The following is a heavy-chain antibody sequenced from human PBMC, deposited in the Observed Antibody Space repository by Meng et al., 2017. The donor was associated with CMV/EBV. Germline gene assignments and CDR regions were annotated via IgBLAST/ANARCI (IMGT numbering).Heavy chain of an antibody. J-gene: IGHJ6*02. V-gene: IGHV1-8*03. CDR1: GYTFTTYD. CDR2: MSPNSGNT. Sequence: ASVKVSCKASGYTFTTYDINWVRQATGQGLEWMGRMSPNSGNTAYAQKFQGRVTITRKTSISTAYMGLSSLRSEDTAVYYCARDLTLPQFFDGMDVWGQGTTVTVSS. CDR3: ARDLTLPQFFDGMDV. D-gene: IGHD1-26*01.